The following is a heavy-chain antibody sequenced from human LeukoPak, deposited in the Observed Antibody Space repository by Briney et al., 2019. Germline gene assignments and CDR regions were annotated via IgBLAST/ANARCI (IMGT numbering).Heavy chain of an antibody. Sequence: ASVKVSCKASGDTFTGYYMHWWRQAPGQGLEWMGWINPNSGGTNYAQKFQGRVTMTRDTSISTAYMELSRLRSDDTAVYYCARSELILWFGEATSNWFDPGGQGTLVTVSS. V-gene: IGHV1-2*02. D-gene: IGHD3-10*01. CDR2: INPNSGGT. CDR3: ARSELILWFGEATSNWFDP. J-gene: IGHJ5*02. CDR1: GDTFTGYY.